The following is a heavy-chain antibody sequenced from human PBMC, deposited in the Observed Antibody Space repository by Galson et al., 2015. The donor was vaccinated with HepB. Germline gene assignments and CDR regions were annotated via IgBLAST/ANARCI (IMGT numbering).Heavy chain of an antibody. J-gene: IGHJ4*02. D-gene: IGHD6-13*01. CDR3: AKDRWRSSSWYYVDY. CDR2: ISYDGSNK. V-gene: IGHV3-30*18. CDR1: GFTFSSYG. Sequence: SLRLSCAASGFTFSSYGMHWVRQAPGKGLEWVAVISYDGSNKYYADSVKGRFTISRDNSKNTLYLQMNSLRAEDTAVYYCAKDRWRSSSWYYVDYWGQGTLVTVSS.